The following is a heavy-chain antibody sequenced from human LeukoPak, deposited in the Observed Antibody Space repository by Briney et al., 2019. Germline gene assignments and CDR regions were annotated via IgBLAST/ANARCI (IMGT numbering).Heavy chain of an antibody. Sequence: SGTLSLTCTVSSGSVSSSNWWSWVRQSPGKGLEGIGEIFHNGNINYNPSLEGRVTISVDKSKNEFSLKLRSVTAAATAVYYCAKRTHFFDPWGQGTLVTVSS. J-gene: IGHJ5*02. CDR3: AKRTHFFDP. D-gene: IGHD3-3*02. CDR1: SGSVSSSNW. CDR2: IFHNGNI. V-gene: IGHV4-4*02.